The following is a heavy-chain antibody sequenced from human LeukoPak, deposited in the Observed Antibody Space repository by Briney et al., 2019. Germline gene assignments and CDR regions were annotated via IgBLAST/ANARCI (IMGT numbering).Heavy chain of an antibody. CDR3: ARDRLYYDILTGQNWFDP. CDR2: IIPIFGTA. Sequence: GASVKVSCKASGGTFSSYAISWVRQAPGQGLEWMGGIIPIFGTANYAQKFQGRVTITADESTSTAYMELSSLRSEDTAVYYCARDRLYYDILTGQNWFDPWGQGTLVTVSS. CDR1: GGTFSSYA. J-gene: IGHJ5*02. V-gene: IGHV1-69*13. D-gene: IGHD3-9*01.